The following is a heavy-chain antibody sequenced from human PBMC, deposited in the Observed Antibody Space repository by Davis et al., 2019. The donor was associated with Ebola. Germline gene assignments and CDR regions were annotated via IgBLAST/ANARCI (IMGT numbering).Heavy chain of an antibody. V-gene: IGHV1-2*06. Sequence: ASVKVSCKASGYTFTAYYMHWVRQAPGQGLEWMGRINPNSGGTNYAQKFQGRVTMTRDTSISTAYMELSRLRSDDTAVYYCARDIAAPGYQYYGLDVWGIGSTVTVSS. J-gene: IGHJ6*04. CDR2: INPNSGGT. CDR3: ARDIAAPGYQYYGLDV. CDR1: GYTFTAYY. D-gene: IGHD6-25*01.